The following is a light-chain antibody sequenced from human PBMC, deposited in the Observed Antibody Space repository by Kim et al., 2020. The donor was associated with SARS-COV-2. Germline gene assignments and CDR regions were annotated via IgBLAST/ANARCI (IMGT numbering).Light chain of an antibody. V-gene: IGLV3-19*02. Sequence: SSELTQDPAVSVALGQTVRITCQGDSLRSYYATWYQQKPRQAPVRVIYGKNNRPSGIPDRFSGSSSGNTASLTITGAQAEDEADYYCKSWDSSGNHVLFGGGTQLTVL. J-gene: IGLJ2*01. CDR3: KSWDSSGNHVL. CDR2: GKN. CDR1: SLRSYY.